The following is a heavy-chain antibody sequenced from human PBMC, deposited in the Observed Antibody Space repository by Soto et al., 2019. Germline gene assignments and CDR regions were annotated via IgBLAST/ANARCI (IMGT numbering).Heavy chain of an antibody. CDR2: ISSNSVYI. CDR1: GFTFSDYY. J-gene: IGHJ6*02. D-gene: IGHD1-26*01. Sequence: PGGSLRLSCAASGFTFSDYYISWIRQAPGKGLEWISYISSNSVYIKYADSVKGRFTISRDNAKNSVYLQMNSLRAEDTAVYYCARDRGGSFPHYYYYGMDVWGQGTTVTVSS. V-gene: IGHV3-11*06. CDR3: ARDRGGSFPHYYYYGMDV.